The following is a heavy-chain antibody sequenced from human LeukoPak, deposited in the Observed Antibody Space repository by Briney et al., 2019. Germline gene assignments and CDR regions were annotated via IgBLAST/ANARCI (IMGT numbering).Heavy chain of an antibody. V-gene: IGHV3-7*01. CDR3: ARDTGAYYDSGGLDY. J-gene: IGHJ4*02. CDR2: INQDGSEK. CDR1: GFTFSSYW. Sequence: GGSLRLSCAASGFTFSSYWMSWVRQAPGKGLEWVAHINQDGSEKYYVDSVKGRFTISRDNAKNSLYLQMNSLRAEDTAVYYCARDTGAYYDSGGLDYWGQGTLVTVSS. D-gene: IGHD3-22*01.